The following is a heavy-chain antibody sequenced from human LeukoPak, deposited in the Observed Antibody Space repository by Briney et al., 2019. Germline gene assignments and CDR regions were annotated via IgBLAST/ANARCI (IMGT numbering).Heavy chain of an antibody. J-gene: IGHJ4*02. CDR1: GFTFSDYY. D-gene: IGHD2-15*01. CDR3: ARRVGYCGGDNCYESDS. Sequence: SGGSLRLSCAASGFTFSDYYMSWIRQAPGKGLEWVSYISSSSSYTDYADSVKGRFTISRDNAKNSLNLQMNSLRAEDTAVYYCARRVGYCGGDNCYESDSWGQGTLVTVSS. CDR2: ISSSSSYT. V-gene: IGHV3-11*03.